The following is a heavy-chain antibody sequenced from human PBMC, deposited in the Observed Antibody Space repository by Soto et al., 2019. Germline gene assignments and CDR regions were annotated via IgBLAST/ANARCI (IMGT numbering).Heavy chain of an antibody. D-gene: IGHD2-2*01. CDR3: ARVYCSTTTCHVQAFDS. CDR2: ISSAGDSS. Sequence: GSLRLSCAASGFTFSSYEMNWVRQAPGKTLEWVSYISSAGDSSYYADSVKSRFTISRDNAKNSLYLQMNSLRVEDTAVYYCARVYCSTTTCHVQAFDSWGQGTLVTVSS. CDR1: GFTFSSYE. V-gene: IGHV3-48*03. J-gene: IGHJ4*02.